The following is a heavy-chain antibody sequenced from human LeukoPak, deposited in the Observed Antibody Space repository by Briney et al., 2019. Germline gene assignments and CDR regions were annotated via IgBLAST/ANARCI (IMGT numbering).Heavy chain of an antibody. CDR3: ARHRMEWELLPRDWFDP. J-gene: IGHJ5*02. V-gene: IGHV4-39*01. Sequence: SETLSLTCTVSGGSISSSSYYWGWIRQPPGKGLEWIGSIYYSGSPYYNPSLKSRVTISVDTSKNQFSLKLSSVTAADTAVYYCARHRMEWELLPRDWFDPWGQGTLVTVSS. CDR2: IYYSGSP. D-gene: IGHD1-26*01. CDR1: GGSISSSSYY.